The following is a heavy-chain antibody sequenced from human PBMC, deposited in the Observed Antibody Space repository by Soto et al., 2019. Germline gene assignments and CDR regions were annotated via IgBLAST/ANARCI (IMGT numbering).Heavy chain of an antibody. J-gene: IGHJ5*02. D-gene: IGHD6-13*01. CDR3: ARGRMLGRRSCWFNWFDP. CDR1: GYTFTSYD. CDR2: MNPNSGNT. Sequence: ASVKVSCKASGYTFTSYDINWVRQATGQGLEWMGWMNPNSGNTGYAQKFQGRVTMTRNTSISTAYMELSRLRSEDTAVHYCARGRMLGRRSCWFNWFDPGGQGTRGAVAS. V-gene: IGHV1-8*01.